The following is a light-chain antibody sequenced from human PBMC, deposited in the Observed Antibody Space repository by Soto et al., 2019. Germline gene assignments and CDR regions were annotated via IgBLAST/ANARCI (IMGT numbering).Light chain of an antibody. Sequence: EIVLTQSPGTLSLSPGERATFSCRASQSVRSGYLAWYQQKPGQAPRLLIYGASQRATGIPDRFSGGGSGTDFTLTISRLEPEDFAVYYCQQYGSSPFTFGQGIKLEIK. CDR2: GAS. CDR3: QQYGSSPFT. J-gene: IGKJ2*01. V-gene: IGKV3-20*01. CDR1: QSVRSGY.